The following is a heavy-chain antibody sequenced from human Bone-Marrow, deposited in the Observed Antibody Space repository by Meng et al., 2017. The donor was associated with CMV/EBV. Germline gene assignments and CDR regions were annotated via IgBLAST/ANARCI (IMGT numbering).Heavy chain of an antibody. Sequence: GGSLRLSCTASGFTFGDYAMSWVRQAPGKGLEWVGFIRSKAYGGTTEYAASVKGRFTISRDDSKSIAYLQMNSLKTEDTAVYYCTRDGDFWSGYLLAGMDVWGQGTTVTVS. CDR1: GFTFGDYA. CDR3: TRDGDFWSGYLLAGMDV. D-gene: IGHD3-3*01. CDR2: IRSKAYGGTT. J-gene: IGHJ6*02. V-gene: IGHV3-49*04.